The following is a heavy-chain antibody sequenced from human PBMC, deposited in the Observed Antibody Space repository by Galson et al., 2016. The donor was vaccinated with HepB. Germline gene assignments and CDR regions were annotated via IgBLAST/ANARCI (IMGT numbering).Heavy chain of an antibody. J-gene: IGHJ4*02. V-gene: IGHV3-23*01. D-gene: IGHD3-22*01. Sequence: SLRLSCAASGFSFNNYAMSRVRQAPGKGLEWVSGISGSGGSTYSADSVKGRFTISRDNSKNTLYLQMNSLRAEDTAVYYCAKEDSVIVVGGFDYWGQGTLVTVSS. CDR2: ISGSGGST. CDR3: AKEDSVIVVGGFDY. CDR1: GFSFNNYA.